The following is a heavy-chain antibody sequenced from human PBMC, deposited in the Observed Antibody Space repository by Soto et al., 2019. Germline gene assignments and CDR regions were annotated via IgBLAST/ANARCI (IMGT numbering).Heavy chain of an antibody. CDR3: ARLNNGWLPTKSWFDP. D-gene: IGHD6-19*01. J-gene: IGHJ5*02. CDR2: ISAYNGNT. Sequence: GASVKVSCKASGYTFTSYGISWVRQAPGQGLEWMGWISAYNGNTNYAQKLQGRVTMTTDTSTSTAYMELRSLRSDDTAVYYCARLNNGWLPTKSWFDPWGQGTLVTVSS. CDR1: GYTFTSYG. V-gene: IGHV1-18*04.